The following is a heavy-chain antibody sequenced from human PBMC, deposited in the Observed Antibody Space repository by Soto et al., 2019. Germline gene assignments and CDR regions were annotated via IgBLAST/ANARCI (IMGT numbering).Heavy chain of an antibody. CDR2: ISAYNGDT. J-gene: IGHJ4*02. D-gene: IGHD7-27*01. CDR1: GYTFRSYG. CDR3: ARDPKTSGGQNWAFNYFDS. Sequence: ASVKVSCKASGYTFRSYGISWVRQAPGQGLEWVGWISAYNGDTHYAPKFQDRITLTTETSTDTAYMELRSLRPEDAAVYYCARDPKTSGGQNWAFNYFDSWGQGTLVTVSS. V-gene: IGHV1-18*04.